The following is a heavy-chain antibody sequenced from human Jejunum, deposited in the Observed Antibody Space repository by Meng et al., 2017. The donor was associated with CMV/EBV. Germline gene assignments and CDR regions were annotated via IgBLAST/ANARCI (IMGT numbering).Heavy chain of an antibody. J-gene: IGHJ4*02. CDR3: ASYVGGGSSRSLGY. V-gene: IGHV3-74*01. CDR2: INSDGSRT. CDR1: GFAFSDSW. D-gene: IGHD2-15*01. Sequence: GFAFSDSWMHWVRQAPGKGLVWVSRINSDGSRTDYADSVKGRFTIPRDNAKNTLFLQMNGLRAEDTAVYYCASYVGGGSSRSLGYWGQGTRVTVSS.